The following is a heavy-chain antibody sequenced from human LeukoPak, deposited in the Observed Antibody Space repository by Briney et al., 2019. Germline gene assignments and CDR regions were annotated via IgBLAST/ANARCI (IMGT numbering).Heavy chain of an antibody. CDR1: GLTVSSNY. CDR2: IYSGGST. V-gene: IGHV3-66*01. Sequence: GSLRLSCAASGLTVSSNYMSWVRQAPGKGLEWVSDIYSGGSTYYADSVKGRFTISRDNSKNTLFLQMNSLRDEDTAVYYCARSNCNSCYRGVWYYFDYWGQGTLVTVSS. D-gene: IGHD1/OR15-1a*01. J-gene: IGHJ4*02. CDR3: ARSNCNSCYRGVWYYFDY.